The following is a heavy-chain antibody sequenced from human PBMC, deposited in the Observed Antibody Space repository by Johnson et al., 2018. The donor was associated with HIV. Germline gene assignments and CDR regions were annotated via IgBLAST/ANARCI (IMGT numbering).Heavy chain of an antibody. J-gene: IGHJ3*02. CDR2: ISGSGTSS. V-gene: IGHV3-21*01. CDR3: ARAINDAFDI. Sequence: VQLVESGGGVVQPGGSLRLSCAASGFTFSSYGMHWVRQAPGKGLEWVSAISGSGTSSYYADSVKGRLTISRDNAKNSLYLQMNSLRAEDTAVYFCARAINDAFDIWGQGTMVTVSP. CDR1: GFTFSSYG.